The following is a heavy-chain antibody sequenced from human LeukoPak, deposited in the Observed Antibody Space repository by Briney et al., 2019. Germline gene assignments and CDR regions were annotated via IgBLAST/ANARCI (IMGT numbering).Heavy chain of an antibody. CDR1: GFTVSSNY. D-gene: IGHD3-3*01. CDR3: AREGDDFRAFDY. V-gene: IGHV3-66*01. Sequence: GGSLRLSCAASGFTVSSNYMSWVRQAPGKGLEWVSVIYSGGSTYYADSVKGRFIISRDNSKNTLYLQMNSLRAEDTAVYYCAREGDDFRAFDYWGQGTLVTVSS. J-gene: IGHJ4*02. CDR2: IYSGGST.